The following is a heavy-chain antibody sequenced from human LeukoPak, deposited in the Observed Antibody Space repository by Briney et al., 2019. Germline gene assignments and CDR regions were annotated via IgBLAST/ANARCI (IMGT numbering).Heavy chain of an antibody. J-gene: IGHJ3*02. Sequence: PSETLSLTCAVYGGSFSGYYWSWIRQPPGKGLEWIGEINHSGSTNYNPSLKSRVTMSVDTSKNQFSLKLSSVTAADTAVYYCARDGGDYGSGSYYVDAFDIWGQGTMVTVSS. CDR2: INHSGST. CDR3: ARDGGDYGSGSYYVDAFDI. V-gene: IGHV4-34*01. CDR1: GGSFSGYY. D-gene: IGHD3-10*01.